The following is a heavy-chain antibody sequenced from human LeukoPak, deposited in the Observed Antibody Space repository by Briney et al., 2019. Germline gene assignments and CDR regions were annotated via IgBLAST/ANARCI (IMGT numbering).Heavy chain of an antibody. Sequence: GGSLRLSCVASGFTFSTYTMNWIRQAPGKGLEWVSGSIGSGGSAFYADSVKGRFSIPRDTSKNTLYLQMNSLRAEDTAVYYCAREPGIAVAGPGYWGQGTLVTVSS. D-gene: IGHD6-19*01. J-gene: IGHJ4*02. CDR3: AREPGIAVAGPGY. V-gene: IGHV3-23*01. CDR2: SIGSGGSA. CDR1: GFTFSTYT.